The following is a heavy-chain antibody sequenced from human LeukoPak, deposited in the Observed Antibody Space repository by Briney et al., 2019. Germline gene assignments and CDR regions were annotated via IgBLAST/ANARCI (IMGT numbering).Heavy chain of an antibody. Sequence: PSETLSLTCTVSGGSISSSSYYWGWIRQPPEKGLEWIGSIYYSGSTYYNPSLKSRVTISVDTSKNQFSLKLSSVTAADTAVYYCARDFRGSYNDILSGYSYYYYYMDVWGKGTTVTISS. D-gene: IGHD3-9*01. CDR2: IYYSGST. J-gene: IGHJ6*03. CDR3: ARDFRGSYNDILSGYSYYYYYMDV. V-gene: IGHV4-39*07. CDR1: GGSISSSSYY.